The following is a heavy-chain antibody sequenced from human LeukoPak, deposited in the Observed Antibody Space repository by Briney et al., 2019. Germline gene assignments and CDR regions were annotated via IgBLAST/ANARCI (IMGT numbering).Heavy chain of an antibody. D-gene: IGHD6-19*01. J-gene: IGHJ4*02. CDR1: GGSISSSSYY. CDR2: IYYSGST. Sequence: SETLSLTCTVSGGSISSSSYYWGWIRQPPGKGLEWIGSIYYSGSTYYNPSLKSRVTISVDTSKNQFSLKLSSVTAADTAVYYCASYSSGWFYFDYWGQGTLVTVSS. V-gene: IGHV4-39*07. CDR3: ASYSSGWFYFDY.